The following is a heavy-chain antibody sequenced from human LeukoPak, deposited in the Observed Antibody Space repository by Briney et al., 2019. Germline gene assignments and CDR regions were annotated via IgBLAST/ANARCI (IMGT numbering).Heavy chain of an antibody. V-gene: IGHV3-7*01. Sequence: GGFLRLSCAASGFTFSNFWMGWARQGPEKGLQWVASINRDGSEKHPVDSVKGRFTISRDNAKNSVFLEMSSLRVEDTAVYYCVRDVELWGQGTLVTVSS. CDR1: GFTFSNFW. J-gene: IGHJ4*02. CDR3: VRDVEL. D-gene: IGHD1-1*01. CDR2: INRDGSEK.